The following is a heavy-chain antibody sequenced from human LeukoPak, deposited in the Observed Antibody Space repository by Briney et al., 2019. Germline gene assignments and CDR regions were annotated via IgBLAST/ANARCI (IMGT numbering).Heavy chain of an antibody. J-gene: IGHJ6*02. D-gene: IGHD2-21*01. CDR3: ARLGVHYYYGMDV. Sequence: GGSLRLSCAASGFTFDDYAMHWVRQAPGKGLEWVSGISWNSGSIGYADSVKGRFTISRDNAKNSLYLQMNSLRAEDTALYYCARLGVHYYYGMDVWGQGTTVTVSS. V-gene: IGHV3-9*01. CDR1: GFTFDDYA. CDR2: ISWNSGSI.